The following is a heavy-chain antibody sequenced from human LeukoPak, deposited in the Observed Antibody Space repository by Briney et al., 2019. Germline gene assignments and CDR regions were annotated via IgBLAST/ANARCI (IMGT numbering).Heavy chain of an antibody. D-gene: IGHD3-22*01. V-gene: IGHV3-21*06. CDR1: GFTFTRFN. CDR3: VRDLELVYCDTSAYEY. J-gene: IGHJ4*02. CDR2: ITTSGTYI. Sequence: GGSLRLSCAASGFTFTRFNMNWVRQAPGKGLELVSSITTSGTYIYYADSVKGRFTISRDNDKNSLYLQMNSLRAEDTAVYYCVRDLELVYCDTSAYEYWGQGNLVSVSS.